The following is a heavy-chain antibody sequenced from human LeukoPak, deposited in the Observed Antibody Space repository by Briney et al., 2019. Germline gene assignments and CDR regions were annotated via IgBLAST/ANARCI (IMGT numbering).Heavy chain of an antibody. V-gene: IGHV3-48*02. CDR2: ISSSGTI. CDR1: GFTFSRHS. CDR3: ARDDGFYDSGGYYNNLLFDF. D-gene: IGHD3-22*01. Sequence: PGGSLRLSCVASGFTFSRHSMNWVRQAPGKGLEWISYISSSGTIYYADSVKGRFTISRDNAKNSLYLQMNSLRDEDTAVYYCARDDGFYDSGGYYNNLLFDFWGQGTLVTVSS. J-gene: IGHJ4*02.